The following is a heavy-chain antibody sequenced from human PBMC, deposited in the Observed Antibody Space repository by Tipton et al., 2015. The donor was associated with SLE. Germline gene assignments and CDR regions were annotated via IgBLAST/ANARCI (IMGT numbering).Heavy chain of an antibody. D-gene: IGHD3-3*01. CDR1: GFSITTAYS. V-gene: IGHV4-38-2*01. CDR2: MSSSGTT. CDR3: AGHGVATFEI. Sequence: GLVKPSETLSLTCAVSGFSITTAYSWGWIRQAPGQGLEWIGTMSSSGTTYYNPSLKSRVTISIDTSKNQFSLRLSSVTAADTAVYYCAGHGVATFEIWGQGTMVTVSS. J-gene: IGHJ3*02.